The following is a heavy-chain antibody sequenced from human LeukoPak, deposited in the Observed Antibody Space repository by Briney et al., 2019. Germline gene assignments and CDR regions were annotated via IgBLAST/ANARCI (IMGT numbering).Heavy chain of an antibody. CDR2: INHSGRI. D-gene: IGHD3-22*01. CDR3: ARGRGYYDSSLAY. Sequence: SETLSLSCAVYGGSFSGYYWSWIRQPPGKGLEWVGEINHSGRINYNPSLKSRVTISVDTSKNQFSLKLSSVTAADTAVYYCARGRGYYDSSLAYWGQGTLVTVSS. J-gene: IGHJ4*02. CDR1: GGSFSGYY. V-gene: IGHV4-34*01.